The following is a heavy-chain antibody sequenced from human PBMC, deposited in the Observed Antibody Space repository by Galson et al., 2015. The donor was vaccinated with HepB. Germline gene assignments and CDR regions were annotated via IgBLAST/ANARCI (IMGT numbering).Heavy chain of an antibody. CDR2: IIPIFGTA. J-gene: IGHJ4*02. CDR1: GGTFSSYA. D-gene: IGHD3-22*01. CDR3: ARDRYYDSSGQDVYFDY. V-gene: IGHV1-69*13. Sequence: SVKVSCKASGGTFSSYAISWVRQAPGQGLEWMGGIIPIFGTANYAQKFQGRVTITADESTSTAYMELSSLRSEDTAVYYCARDRYYDSSGQDVYFDYWGQGTLVTVSS.